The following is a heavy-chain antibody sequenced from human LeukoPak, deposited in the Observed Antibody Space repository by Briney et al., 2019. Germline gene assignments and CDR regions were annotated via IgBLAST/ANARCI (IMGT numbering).Heavy chain of an antibody. CDR1: GFIFSNYA. CDR2: IFSRSHST. Sequence: GGSLRLSCAASGFIFSNYAMSWVRQVPGGGLGWVSTIFSRSHSTYVADSVKRRFTISRDNSKNSLYLQMNTVRAEDTAVYYCVKGPRPDITVAHTVENWGQGTLVTVSS. D-gene: IGHD6-19*01. J-gene: IGHJ4*02. V-gene: IGHV3-23*01. CDR3: VKGPRPDITVAHTVEN.